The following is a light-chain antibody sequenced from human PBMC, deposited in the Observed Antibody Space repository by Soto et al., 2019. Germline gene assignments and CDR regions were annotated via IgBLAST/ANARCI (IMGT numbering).Light chain of an antibody. Sequence: EIVLTQSPATLSLSPGERATLSCGASQSVSSYLAWYQQKPGKAPRLLIYDASNRATGIPARFSGSGSGTEFTLTISSLQPDDFATYYCQHYNSYSEAFGQGTKVDIK. CDR3: QHYNSYSEA. CDR2: DAS. CDR1: QSVSSY. J-gene: IGKJ1*01. V-gene: IGKV3-11*01.